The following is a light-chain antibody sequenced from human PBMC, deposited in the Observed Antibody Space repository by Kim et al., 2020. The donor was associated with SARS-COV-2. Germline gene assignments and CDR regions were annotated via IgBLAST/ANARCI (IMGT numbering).Light chain of an antibody. J-gene: IGKJ4*01. CDR3: ERYGRSPLT. CDR2: GAS. Sequence: EIVLTQSPGTLSLSPGERATLSCRASQSVSSSYLASYQQKPGHAPRLLIYGASSIATGIPDRFSGSGSGTDFTLTTSRLEPEDFAVYYCERYGRSPLTFGGGAKVDI. V-gene: IGKV3-20*01. CDR1: QSVSSSY.